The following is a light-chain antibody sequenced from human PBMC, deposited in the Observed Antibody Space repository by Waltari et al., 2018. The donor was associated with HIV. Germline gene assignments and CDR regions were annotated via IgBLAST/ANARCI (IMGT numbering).Light chain of an antibody. CDR1: TRDVCGYAS. J-gene: IGLJ1*01. V-gene: IGLV2-14*03. CDR3: SSYTLTSTYV. CDR2: YVN. Sequence: QSALTQPASVSGAPGQSITISCTGTTRDVCGYASASWYQHHPGNSPKLLIYYVNHRTSGVSNRFSGSKSGNTASLTISGLQAEDEADYYCSSYTLTSTYVFGTGTKVTVL.